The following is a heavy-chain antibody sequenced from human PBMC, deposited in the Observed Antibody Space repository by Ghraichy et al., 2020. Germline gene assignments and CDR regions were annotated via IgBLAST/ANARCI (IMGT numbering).Heavy chain of an antibody. D-gene: IGHD4-17*01. CDR2: INEDGSVI. Sequence: GESLRLSCTYSGFTLSRYWMHWVRQEAGQGLEWVSRINEDGSVIKYAEDVKGRFTISRDNAKNTLYLQMNSLRAGDTAVYYCVRDMYGEDDYWGQGTLVTVSS. V-gene: IGHV3-74*03. CDR1: GFTLSRYW. CDR3: VRDMYGEDDY. J-gene: IGHJ4*02.